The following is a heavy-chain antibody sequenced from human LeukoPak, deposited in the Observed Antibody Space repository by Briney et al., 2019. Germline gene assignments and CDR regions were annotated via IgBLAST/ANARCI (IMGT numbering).Heavy chain of an antibody. CDR1: GFTFSSYG. J-gene: IGHJ4*02. CDR2: IRYDGSNK. V-gene: IGHV3-30*02. D-gene: IGHD5-12*01. Sequence: GGSLRLSCAASGFTFSSYGMHWVRQAPGKGLEWVAFIRYDGSNKYNADSVKGRFTISRDNSKNTLYLQMNSLRAEDTAVYYCAKDRDSGYDITKYLGGQGTLVTVSS. CDR3: AKDRDSGYDITKYL.